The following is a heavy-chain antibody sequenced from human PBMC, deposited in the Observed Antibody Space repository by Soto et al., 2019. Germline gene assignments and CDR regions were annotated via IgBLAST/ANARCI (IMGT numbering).Heavy chain of an antibody. Sequence: QVQLVQSGAEVKKPGSSVKVSCKASGGTFSSYTISWVRQAPGQRLEWMGRIIPILGIANYAQKFQGRVTITADKSTSTAYMELSSLRSEDTAVYYCASGGNARNYYYGMDVWGQGTTVTVAS. CDR1: GGTFSSYT. CDR2: IIPILGIA. D-gene: IGHD2-15*01. CDR3: ASGGNARNYYYGMDV. J-gene: IGHJ6*02. V-gene: IGHV1-69*02.